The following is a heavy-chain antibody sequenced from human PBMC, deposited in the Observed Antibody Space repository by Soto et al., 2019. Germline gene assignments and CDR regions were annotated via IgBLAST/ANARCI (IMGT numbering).Heavy chain of an antibody. Sequence: QLQLQESGPGLVKPSETLSPTCAVSGRSISYSHYYWGWIRQPPGKAPEWIGNIYHTGRTYYNPSLKSRVTMSADTSKNQFSLNLSSVTAADTAVYYWAKTQNYYGMGTDCWFDPWGQGILVTVSS. J-gene: IGHJ5*02. V-gene: IGHV4-39*01. CDR2: IYHTGRT. CDR3: AKTQNYYGMGTDCWFDP. D-gene: IGHD3-10*01. CDR1: GRSISYSHYY.